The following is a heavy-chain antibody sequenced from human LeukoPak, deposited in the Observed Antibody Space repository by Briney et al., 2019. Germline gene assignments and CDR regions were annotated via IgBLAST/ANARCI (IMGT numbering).Heavy chain of an antibody. Sequence: PSETLSLTCTVSGGSISSSSYYWGWIRQPPEKGLEWIGSLDYSGSTYLNPSLKSLVTISGDPSKNQFSLKPSSVTAADTAVYYCARQIFDSSGYWDYWGQGTLVTVSS. CDR3: ARQIFDSSGYWDY. CDR2: LDYSGST. CDR1: GGSISSSSYY. V-gene: IGHV4-39*01. D-gene: IGHD3-22*01. J-gene: IGHJ4*02.